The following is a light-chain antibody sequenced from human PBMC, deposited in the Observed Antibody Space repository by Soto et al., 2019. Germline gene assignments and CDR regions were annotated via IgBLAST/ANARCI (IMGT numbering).Light chain of an antibody. Sequence: DIQMTQSPSTLSASVGDRVTITCRASQSVSNRLAWYQQKPGKAPKLLIFDVSSLESGVPPRFSGSGSGTEFTLTISSLQPDDFATYYCQQYNSYSPWTFGQGTKVEIK. CDR3: QQYNSYSPWT. V-gene: IGKV1-5*01. CDR1: QSVSNR. CDR2: DVS. J-gene: IGKJ1*01.